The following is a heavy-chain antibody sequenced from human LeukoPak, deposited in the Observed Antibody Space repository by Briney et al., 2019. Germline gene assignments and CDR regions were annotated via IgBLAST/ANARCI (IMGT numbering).Heavy chain of an antibody. V-gene: IGHV3-21*06. Sequence: GGSLRLSCAASGFTFSLYTMNWVRQAPGKGLEWVSSIGSSGSYKYYADSVKGRFTVSRDNAKNSLYLQMNSLRPEDTAMYYCARDDYGPKGDYWGQGTLVTVSS. D-gene: IGHD4-17*01. CDR2: IGSSGSYK. CDR1: GFTFSLYT. J-gene: IGHJ4*02. CDR3: ARDDYGPKGDY.